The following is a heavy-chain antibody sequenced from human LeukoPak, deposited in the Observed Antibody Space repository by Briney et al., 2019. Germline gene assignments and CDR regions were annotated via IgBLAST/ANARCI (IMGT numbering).Heavy chain of an antibody. CDR2: IKSKTDGGTT. CDR1: GFTFSDPW. D-gene: IGHD1-26*01. Sequence: TGGSLRLSCAVSGFTFSDPWMSWVSQTPGKGLEWVGRIKSKTDGGTTDYAAPVRGRFTISRDDSKNTVYLQMNSLKTEDTVVYYCASEDQGGFDYWGQGTLVTVSS. CDR3: ASEDQGGFDY. J-gene: IGHJ4*02. V-gene: IGHV3-15*01.